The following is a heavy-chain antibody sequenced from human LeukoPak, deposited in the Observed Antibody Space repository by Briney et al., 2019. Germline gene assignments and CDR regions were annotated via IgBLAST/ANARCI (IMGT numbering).Heavy chain of an antibody. D-gene: IGHD3-22*01. Sequence: SQTLSLTCAISGDSVSSNSAAWNWIRQSPSRGLEWLGRTYYRSKWYNDYAVSVKSRITIHPDTSKSQFSLQLNSVTPEDTVVYYCARSPPDYYDSSGYRDAFDIWGQGTMVTVSS. J-gene: IGHJ3*02. CDR2: TYYRSKWYN. V-gene: IGHV6-1*01. CDR3: ARSPPDYYDSSGYRDAFDI. CDR1: GDSVSSNSAA.